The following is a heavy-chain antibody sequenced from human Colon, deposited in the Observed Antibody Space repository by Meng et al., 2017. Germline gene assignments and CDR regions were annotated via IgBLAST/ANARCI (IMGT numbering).Heavy chain of an antibody. CDR3: TTWYGEY. CDR2: TYYRSEWQN. J-gene: IGHJ4*02. V-gene: IGHV6-1*01. CDR1: GDSVSSNRAL. Sequence: QVKLQQSGQGLVKPSQTLSLPCAISGDSVSSNRALWHWVRQSPSRGLEWLGQTYYRSEWQNHYGVSVKSRITINADTSRNHFSLHLNSVTPEDTAVYYCTTWYGEYWGQGTLVTVSS. D-gene: IGHD3-10*01.